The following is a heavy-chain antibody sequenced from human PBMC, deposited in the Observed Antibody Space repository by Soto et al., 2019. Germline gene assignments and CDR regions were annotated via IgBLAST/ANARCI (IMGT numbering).Heavy chain of an antibody. J-gene: IGHJ6*03. CDR1: GFSFSTYG. V-gene: IGHV3-23*01. D-gene: IGHD2-8*01. Sequence: DVQLLESGGGLAQRGGTRRLSCAASGFSFSTYGMTWVRQAPGKGLEWVSYGGSGGSTYYADSVKGRFTVSTDNSKNPLYLSMDSLMDEHTSGYYCVKFRGCAYRYSYMDVWGTGTKVTVSS. CDR2: GGSGGST. CDR3: VKFRGCAYRYSYMDV.